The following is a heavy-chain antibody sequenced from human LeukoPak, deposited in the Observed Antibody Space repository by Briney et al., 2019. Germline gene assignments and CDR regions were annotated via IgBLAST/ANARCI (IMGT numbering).Heavy chain of an antibody. CDR1: GFTFSSYW. D-gene: IGHD3-16*01. J-gene: IGHJ6*02. Sequence: GGSLRLSCAASGFTFSSYWMSWARQAPGKGLEWVASINHNGNVNYYVDSVKGRFTISRDNAKNSLYLQMSNLRAEDTAVYFCARGDGLDVWGQGATVTVSS. CDR2: INHNGNVN. V-gene: IGHV3-7*03. CDR3: ARGDGLDV.